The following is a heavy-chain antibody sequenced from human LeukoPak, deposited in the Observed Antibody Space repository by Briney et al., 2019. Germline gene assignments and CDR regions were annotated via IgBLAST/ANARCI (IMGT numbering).Heavy chain of an antibody. V-gene: IGHV3-43*02. D-gene: IGHD3-9*01. J-gene: IGHJ1*01. CDR1: GFTFEDYA. CDR2: VTGDGSST. Sequence: GGSLRLSCEVSGFTFEDYAMHWVRQAPGKGLEWVSFVTGDGSSTYYADSVKGRFTISRDNSKNSLYLQMNSLRIEDTALYYCAKDRETTGYEHWGQGTLVTVSS. CDR3: AKDRETTGYEH.